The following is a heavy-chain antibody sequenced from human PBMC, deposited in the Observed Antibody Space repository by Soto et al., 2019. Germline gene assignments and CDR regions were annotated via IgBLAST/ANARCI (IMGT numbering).Heavy chain of an antibody. CDR1: GGSISSGGYY. V-gene: IGHV4-31*11. Sequence: SETLSLTCAVSGGSISSGGYYWSWIRQHPGKGLEWIGYIYYSGSTYYNPSLKSRVTISADTSKNQFSLKLSSVTAADTAVYYCARAFKAPPNWFDPWGQGTLVTVSS. J-gene: IGHJ5*02. CDR2: IYYSGST. CDR3: ARAFKAPPNWFDP.